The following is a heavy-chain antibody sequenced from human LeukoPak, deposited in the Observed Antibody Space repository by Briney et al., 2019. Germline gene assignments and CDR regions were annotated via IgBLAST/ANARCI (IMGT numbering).Heavy chain of an antibody. CDR3: ARAYDSSGYPFDY. Sequence: SETLSLTCTVSGGSISSSSYYWGWLRQPPGKGLEWIGSIYYSGSTYYNPSLKSRVTISVDTSKNQFSLKLSSVTAADTAVYYCARAYDSSGYPFDYWGQGTLVTVSS. D-gene: IGHD3-22*01. CDR1: GGSISSSSYY. CDR2: IYYSGST. J-gene: IGHJ4*02. V-gene: IGHV4-39*01.